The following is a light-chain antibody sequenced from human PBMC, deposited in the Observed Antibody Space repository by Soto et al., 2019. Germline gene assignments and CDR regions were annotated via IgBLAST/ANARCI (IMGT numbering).Light chain of an antibody. CDR1: SSNIGSNY. CDR2: SDT. CDR3: AAWDGSLSGRV. Sequence: QSVLTQSPSASGTPGQRVTISCSGSSSNIGSNYVYWYRQLPGTAPKLIIYSDTQRPSGVPDRFSGSKSGTSASLVISGLRSEDEADYYCAAWDGSLSGRVFGGGTKVTVL. V-gene: IGLV1-47*02. J-gene: IGLJ2*01.